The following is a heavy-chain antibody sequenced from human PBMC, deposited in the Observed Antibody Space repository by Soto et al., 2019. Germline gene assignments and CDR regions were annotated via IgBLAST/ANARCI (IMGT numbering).Heavy chain of an antibody. D-gene: IGHD3-3*01. CDR3: ASGDYDFWSGPGGGMDV. Sequence: QVQLVQSGAEVKKPGSSVKVSCKASGGTFSSYAISWVRQAPGQGLEWMGGIIPIFGTANYAQKFQGRVTIPADESTSTAYMELSSLRSEDPAVYYCASGDYDFWSGPGGGMDVWGQGTTVTVSS. V-gene: IGHV1-69*12. CDR1: GGTFSSYA. CDR2: IIPIFGTA. J-gene: IGHJ6*02.